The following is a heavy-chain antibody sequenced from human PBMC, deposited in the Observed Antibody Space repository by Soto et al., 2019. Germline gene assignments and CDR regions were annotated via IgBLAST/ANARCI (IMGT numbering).Heavy chain of an antibody. J-gene: IGHJ5*02. Sequence: ASVKVSCKASGYSFTTYDISWLRQAPGQGLEWMGRISPYNGNTNYAQNFQDRVTMTADTSSSTAYMELRGLRSAADTAVYYCARSPRDSTNNWFDPWGQGTLVTVSS. CDR2: ISPYNGNT. D-gene: IGHD5-18*01. CDR3: ARSPRDSTNNWFDP. V-gene: IGHV1-18*04. CDR1: GYSFTTYD.